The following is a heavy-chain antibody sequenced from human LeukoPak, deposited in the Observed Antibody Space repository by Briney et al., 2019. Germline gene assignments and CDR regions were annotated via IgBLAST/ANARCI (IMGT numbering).Heavy chain of an antibody. V-gene: IGHV1-18*01. CDR2: ISAYNGNT. Sequence: ASVKVSCKASGYTFTSYGINWVRQAPGQGLEWVGWISAYNGNTNYAQKLQGRVTMTTDTSTSTVYMELRSLRSDDTAVYYCARDTISNYYDSTGYFSYWGQGTLVTVSS. CDR1: GYTFTSYG. D-gene: IGHD3-22*01. CDR3: ARDTISNYYDSTGYFSY. J-gene: IGHJ4*02.